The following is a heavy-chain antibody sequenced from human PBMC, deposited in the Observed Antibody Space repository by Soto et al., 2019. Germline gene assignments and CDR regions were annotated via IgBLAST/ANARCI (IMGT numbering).Heavy chain of an antibody. CDR1: GGSFDGYS. CDR3: ARGVDSWSGYLF. Sequence: SETLSLTCALYGGSFDGYSWSWVRQPPGKGLEWIGEIHHGGSTKYNPSLKSRVTISDDTSTKQFSLKMTSMTAADRGVYYCARGVDSWSGYLFWGQGTPVTVSS. CDR2: IHHGGST. J-gene: IGHJ4*02. V-gene: IGHV4-34*01. D-gene: IGHD3-3*01.